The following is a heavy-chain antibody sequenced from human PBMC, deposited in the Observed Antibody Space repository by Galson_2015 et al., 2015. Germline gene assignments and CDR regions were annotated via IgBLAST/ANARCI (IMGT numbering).Heavy chain of an antibody. J-gene: IGHJ4*02. Sequence: SLRLSCAASGFTFSSYSMNWVRQAPGKGLEWVSSISSSSSYIYYADSVKGRFTISRDNAKNSLYLQMNSLRAEDTAVYYCARNYNFWSGLDYWGQGTLVTVSS. D-gene: IGHD3-3*01. CDR3: ARNYNFWSGLDY. V-gene: IGHV3-21*04. CDR2: ISSSSSYI. CDR1: GFTFSSYS.